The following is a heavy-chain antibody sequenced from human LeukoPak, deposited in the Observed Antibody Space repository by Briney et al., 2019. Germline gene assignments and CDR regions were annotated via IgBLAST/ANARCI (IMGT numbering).Heavy chain of an antibody. V-gene: IGHV3-7*04. CDR3: ARGHPSFDY. CDR1: GFTFDDYG. J-gene: IGHJ4*02. Sequence: GGSLRLSCAASGFTFDDYGMSWVRQAPGKGLEWVANIKQDGSEKYYVDSVKGRFTISRDNAKNSLYLQMNSLRAEDTAVYYCARGHPSFDYWGQGTLVTVSS. CDR2: IKQDGSEK.